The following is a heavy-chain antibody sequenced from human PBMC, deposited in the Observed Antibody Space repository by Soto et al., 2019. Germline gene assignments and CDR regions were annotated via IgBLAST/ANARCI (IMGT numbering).Heavy chain of an antibody. V-gene: IGHV4-39*01. CDR2: FYYSGST. D-gene: IGHD3-10*01. J-gene: IGHJ4*02. Sequence: SETLSLTCTVSGGSISSTSYYWVWIRQPPGKGLEWIGSFYYSGSTYYNPSLKSRVTISVDTSDNQFSLKLSSVTAADTAVYYCVRQVVDGTVAGSGSFDYWGQGTLVTVSS. CDR1: GGSISSTSYY. CDR3: VRQVVDGTVAGSGSFDY.